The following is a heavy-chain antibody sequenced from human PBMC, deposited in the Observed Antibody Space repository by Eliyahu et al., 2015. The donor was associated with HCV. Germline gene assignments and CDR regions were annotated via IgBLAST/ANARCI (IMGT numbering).Heavy chain of an antibody. CDR3: ARDSTHYDILTASYQGAYYFGLDV. V-gene: IGHV7-4-1*02. Sequence: QVQLVQSGSEIMKPGASVKLSCKASGYTFSRYAIXWVRXXPGQGLEWXGWINPNTXXXTYAQGXTGRFVLSLDTSVSTTYLQISSLKAEDTAVYYCARDSTHYDILTASYQGAYYFGLDVWGQGTTVTVSS. CDR2: INPNTXXX. D-gene: IGHD3-9*01. J-gene: IGHJ6*02. CDR1: GYTFSRYA.